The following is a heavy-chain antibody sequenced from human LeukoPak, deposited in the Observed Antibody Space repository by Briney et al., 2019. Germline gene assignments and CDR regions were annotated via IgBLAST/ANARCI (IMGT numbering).Heavy chain of an antibody. D-gene: IGHD2-2*01. CDR1: GSTFTSNF. Sequence: ASVKVSCKASGSTFTSNFIHWVRQAPGQGLEWMGIINPSGGSTSCAQKFQGRVTMTSDTSTSTVYMELSSLRSEDTDVYYCASDSSKSSLADPWGQGTLVTVSS. J-gene: IGHJ5*02. CDR3: ASDSSKSSLADP. V-gene: IGHV1-46*01. CDR2: INPSGGST.